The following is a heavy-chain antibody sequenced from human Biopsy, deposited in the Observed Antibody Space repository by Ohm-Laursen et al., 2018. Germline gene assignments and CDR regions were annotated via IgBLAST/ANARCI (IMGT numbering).Heavy chain of an antibody. CDR1: GYKFTSYG. D-gene: IGHD6-25*01. Sequence: GALVKVSCKISGYKFTSYGMSWVRQAPGQGFEWMGRISGYNGNTNYAQKFQGRITMTIDAATSTGYMDLRSLKSDDTAVYYCARIAAAGWDDYWGQGTLVTVSS. CDR3: ARIAAAGWDDY. J-gene: IGHJ4*02. CDR2: ISGYNGNT. V-gene: IGHV1-18*01.